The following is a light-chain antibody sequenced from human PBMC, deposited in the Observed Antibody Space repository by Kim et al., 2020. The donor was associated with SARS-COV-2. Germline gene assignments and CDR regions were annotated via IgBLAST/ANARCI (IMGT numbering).Light chain of an antibody. CDR3: QSADSSGTYSWV. J-gene: IGLJ3*02. V-gene: IGLV3-25*03. CDR2: KDS. CDR1: ALPKQY. Sequence: YELTQPPSVSVSPGQTARITCYGDALPKQYAYWYQQKPGQAPVLVIYKDSERPSGIPERFSGSSSGTTVTLTISGVQAEDEADYYCQSADSSGTYSWVFGGGTKLTVL.